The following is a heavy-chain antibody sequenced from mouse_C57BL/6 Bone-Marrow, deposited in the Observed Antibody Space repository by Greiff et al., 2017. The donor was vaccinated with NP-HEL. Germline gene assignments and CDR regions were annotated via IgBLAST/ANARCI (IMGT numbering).Heavy chain of an antibody. CDR3: ARHGYDYDGFAY. V-gene: IGHV5-12*01. J-gene: IGHJ3*01. Sequence: EVKLVESGGGLVQPGGSLKLSCAASGFTFSDYYMYWVRQTPEKRLEWVAYISNGGGSTYYQHTVKGRFTISRDNAKTTLYLQMSRLTSEDTSMYYCARHGYDYDGFAYWGQGTLVTVSA. CDR1: GFTFSDYY. CDR2: ISNGGGST. D-gene: IGHD2-4*01.